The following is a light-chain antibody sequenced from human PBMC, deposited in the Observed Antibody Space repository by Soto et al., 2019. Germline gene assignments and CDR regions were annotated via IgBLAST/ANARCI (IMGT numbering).Light chain of an antibody. CDR3: QQYHNWPSWT. CDR2: GAS. CDR1: QSVSSSY. Sequence: EIALTQSPGTLSLSPRERPTLSCRPSQSVSSSYLAWYQQKPGQAPRPLIYGASSRATGIPDRFSGSGSGTDFTLTISRLEPEDFAVYHCQQYHNWPSWTFGQGTKVDI. V-gene: IGKV3-20*01. J-gene: IGKJ1*01.